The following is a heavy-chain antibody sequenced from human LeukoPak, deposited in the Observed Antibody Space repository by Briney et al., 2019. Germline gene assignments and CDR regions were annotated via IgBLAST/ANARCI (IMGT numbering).Heavy chain of an antibody. D-gene: IGHD4-17*01. J-gene: IGHJ6*02. CDR1: GFTVSGNY. CDR3: ARDYGDYYGMDV. Sequence: GGSLRLSCAASGFTVSGNYMSWVRQAPGKGLEWVSVMYSDGRTYYADSVKGRFTISRDNAKNSLYLQMSSLRAEDTAVYYCARDYGDYYGMDVWGQGTTVTVSS. CDR2: MYSDGRT. V-gene: IGHV3-53*01.